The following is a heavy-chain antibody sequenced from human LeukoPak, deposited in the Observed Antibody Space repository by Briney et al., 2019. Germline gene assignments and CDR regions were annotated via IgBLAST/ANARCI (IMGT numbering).Heavy chain of an antibody. V-gene: IGHV3-21*01. CDR3: AIVVSGSYPLFDY. J-gene: IGHJ4*02. Sequence: GGSLRLSCAASGFTFSSYSMNWVRQAPGKGLEWVTSISSSSSYIYYADSVKGRFTISRDNAKNSLYLQMNSLRAEDTAVYYCAIVVSGSYPLFDYWGPGTLVTVSS. CDR2: ISSSSSYI. D-gene: IGHD1-26*01. CDR1: GFTFSSYS.